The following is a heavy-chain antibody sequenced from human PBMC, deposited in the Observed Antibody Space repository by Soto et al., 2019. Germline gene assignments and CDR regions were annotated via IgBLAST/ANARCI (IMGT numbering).Heavy chain of an antibody. CDR2: ISASGGST. Sequence: EVQLLESGGGLVQPGGSLRLSCEASGFTFSSYAMSWVRQAPGKGLEWVSGISASGGSTYYADSVKGRFTISRDNSKNTLYLQMNSLRAGDTAVYYCAKDEGAGSGYLAWYFDLWGRGTLVTVSS. CDR1: GFTFSSYA. V-gene: IGHV3-23*01. D-gene: IGHD5-12*01. CDR3: AKDEGAGSGYLAWYFDL. J-gene: IGHJ2*01.